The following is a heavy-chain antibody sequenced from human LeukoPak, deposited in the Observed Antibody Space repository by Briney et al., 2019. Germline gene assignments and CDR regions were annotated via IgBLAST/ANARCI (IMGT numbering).Heavy chain of an antibody. CDR2: ISGSGGST. Sequence: PGGSLRLSCAASGFTVSSNYMSWVRQAPGKWLEWVSAISGSGGSTYYADSVKGRFTISRDNSKNTLYLQMNSLRAEDTAVYYCAKDLFIAVARSLDYWGQGTLVTVSS. CDR3: AKDLFIAVARSLDY. CDR1: GFTVSSNY. J-gene: IGHJ4*02. D-gene: IGHD6-19*01. V-gene: IGHV3-23*01.